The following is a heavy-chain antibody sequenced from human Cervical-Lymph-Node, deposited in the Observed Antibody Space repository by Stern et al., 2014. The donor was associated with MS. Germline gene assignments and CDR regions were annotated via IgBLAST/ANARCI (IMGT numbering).Heavy chain of an antibody. CDR3: ARGYPFFDN. D-gene: IGHD2-15*01. CDR2: INPNTGVT. V-gene: IGHV1-2*04. J-gene: IGHJ4*02. Sequence: QMQLVQSGAEVKKPGASVKVSCTASGYTFTGFFLHWVRQAPGQGLEWVGWINPNTGVTKSAQKFQGWVTLTRDTSINTVYMELNRLKSDDTAVFYCARGYPFFDNWGQGTLVTVSS. CDR1: GYTFTGFF.